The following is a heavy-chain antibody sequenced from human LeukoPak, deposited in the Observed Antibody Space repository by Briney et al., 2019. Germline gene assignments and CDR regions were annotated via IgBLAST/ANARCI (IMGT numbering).Heavy chain of an antibody. V-gene: IGHV4-34*01. Sequence: SETLSLTCAVYGGSFSGYYWSWIRQPPGKGLEWIGEINHSGSTNYNPSLKSRVTISVDTSKNQFSLNLRSVTAADTAVYYCARDRVGVAGYYYYGMDVWGQGTTVTVSS. CDR2: INHSGST. D-gene: IGHD6-19*01. CDR1: GGSFSGYY. CDR3: ARDRVGVAGYYYYGMDV. J-gene: IGHJ6*02.